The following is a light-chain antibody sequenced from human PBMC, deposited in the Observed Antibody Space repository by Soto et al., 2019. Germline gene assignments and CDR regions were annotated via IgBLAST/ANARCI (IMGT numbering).Light chain of an antibody. CDR3: QQLDKVRLIFT. CDR1: QDIRNY. CDR2: DAS. Sequence: DIQMTQSPSSLSASVGDRVTITCQASQDIRNYLNWYQQKPGKAPKLLIYDASNLETGVPSRFSGSGSGTDFTFTISSLQPEDIATYYCQQLDKVRLIFTFGPGTKV. V-gene: IGKV1-33*01. J-gene: IGKJ3*01.